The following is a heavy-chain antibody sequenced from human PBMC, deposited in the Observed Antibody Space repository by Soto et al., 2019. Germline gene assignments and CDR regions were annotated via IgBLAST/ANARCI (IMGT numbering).Heavy chain of an antibody. V-gene: IGHV3-30-3*01. CDR3: VKVGWGYSFGNGMDD. CDR1: GFSLSGYS. Sequence: GGSLRLSCAASGFSLSGYSMHWVRQAPGKGLDWVAVIQHDASNIYYADSVKGRFTISRDNSKNTLYLQMNDLTAEDTALYYCVKVGWGYSFGNGMDDWGQGTTVTVSS. J-gene: IGHJ6*02. D-gene: IGHD5-18*01. CDR2: IQHDASNI.